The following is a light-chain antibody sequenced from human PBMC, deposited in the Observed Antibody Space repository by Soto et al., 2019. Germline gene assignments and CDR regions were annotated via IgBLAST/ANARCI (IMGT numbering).Light chain of an antibody. V-gene: IGLV1-40*01. J-gene: IGLJ1*01. CDR2: VNN. CDR3: QSYDDTLSGSWV. Sequence: QSALTQPPSVSGAPGQRVTISCSGSSSNVGAGSDVYWYQQLPGTAPRLLISVNNKRPSGVPDRFSGSKSGTSASLAITGLRPEDEADYYCQSYDDTLSGSWVFGTGTKATVL. CDR1: SSNVGAGSD.